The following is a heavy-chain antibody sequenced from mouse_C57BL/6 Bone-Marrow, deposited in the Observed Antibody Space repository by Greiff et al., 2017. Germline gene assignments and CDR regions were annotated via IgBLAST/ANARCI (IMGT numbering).Heavy chain of an antibody. CDR2: ISPRSGNT. D-gene: IGHD1-1*02. J-gene: IGHJ2*01. Sequence: VQLQPSGAELARPGASVKLSCKASGYTFTSYGISWVKQRTGQGLEWIGEISPRSGNTYYNEKFKGKATLTADKSSSTAYMELRSLTSEDSAVYFCAIGGSHDYWGQGTTLTVSS. CDR1: GYTFTSYG. V-gene: IGHV1-81*01. CDR3: AIGGSHDY.